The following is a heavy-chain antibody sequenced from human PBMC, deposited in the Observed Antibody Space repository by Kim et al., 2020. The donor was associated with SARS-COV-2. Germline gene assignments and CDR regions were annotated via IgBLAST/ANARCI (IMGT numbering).Heavy chain of an antibody. V-gene: IGHV1-69*13. D-gene: IGHD3-22*01. CDR1: GGTFSSYA. CDR3: AREENPAVPVDYYYDSSGYYYYGMDV. Sequence: SVKVSCKASGGTFSSYAISWVRQAPGQGLEWMGGIIPIFGTANYAQKFQGRVTITADESTSTAYMELSSLRSEDTAVYYCAREENPAVPVDYYYDSSGYYYYGMDVWGQGTTVTVSS. CDR2: IIPIFGTA. J-gene: IGHJ6*02.